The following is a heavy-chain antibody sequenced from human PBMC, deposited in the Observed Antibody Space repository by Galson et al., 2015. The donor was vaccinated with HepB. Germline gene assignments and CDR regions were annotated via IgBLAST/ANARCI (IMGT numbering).Heavy chain of an antibody. V-gene: IGHV3-66*04. CDR1: GFTVSSMY. CDR3: VRQFWDY. J-gene: IGHJ4*02. CDR2: IYNSGGT. Sequence: SLRLSCAASGFTVSSMYMSWVRQAPGKGLEWVSVIYNSGGTKYADSVKGRFTISRDNSKNMVYLQMNSLRGEDTAVYLCVRQFWDYWGQGTPVTVSS.